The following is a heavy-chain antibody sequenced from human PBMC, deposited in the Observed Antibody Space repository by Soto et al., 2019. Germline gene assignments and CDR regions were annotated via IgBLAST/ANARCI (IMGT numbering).Heavy chain of an antibody. CDR3: AECDSRDY. J-gene: IGHJ4*02. CDR2: ISYDGSNK. Sequence: QVQLVESGGGVVQPGRSLRLSCAASGFTFSSYAMHWVRQAPGKGLEWVAVISYDGSNKYYADSVKGRFTISRDNSKNTLYLQMNSLRAEDTAVYYCAECDSRDYWGQGTLVTVSS. V-gene: IGHV3-30-3*01. D-gene: IGHD2-21*02. CDR1: GFTFSSYA.